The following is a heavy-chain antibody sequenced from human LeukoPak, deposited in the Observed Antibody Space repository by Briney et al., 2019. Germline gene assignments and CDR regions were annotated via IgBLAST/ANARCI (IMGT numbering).Heavy chain of an antibody. CDR3: AIGGILTKDFDY. CDR2: ISGSGGST. CDR1: GFTFSSYA. Sequence: PGGSLRLSCAASGFTFSSYAMSWVRQAPGKGLEWVSAISGSGGSTYYADSVKGRFTISRDNSKNTLYLQMNSLRAEDTAVYYCAIGGILTKDFDYWGQGTLVTVSS. V-gene: IGHV3-23*01. J-gene: IGHJ4*02. D-gene: IGHD3-9*01.